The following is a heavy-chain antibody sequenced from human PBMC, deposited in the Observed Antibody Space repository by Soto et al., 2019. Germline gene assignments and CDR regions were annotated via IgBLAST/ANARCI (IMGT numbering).Heavy chain of an antibody. J-gene: IGHJ6*02. Sequence: GGSLRLSCVASGFAFEDHAMHWVRQGPGKGLEWASGISWNSDIIVYADSVKGRFTMSRDNVKNSLYLQMSSLRSEDTAAYYCVRDMGHYSFWGNHERCLGGWGQGTTVTVAS. CDR2: ISWNSDII. D-gene: IGHD3-16*01. CDR3: VRDMGHYSFWGNHERCLGG. V-gene: IGHV3-9*01. CDR1: GFAFEDHA.